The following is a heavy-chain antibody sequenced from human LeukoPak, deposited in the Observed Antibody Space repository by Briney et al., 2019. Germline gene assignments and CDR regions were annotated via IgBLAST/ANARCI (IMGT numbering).Heavy chain of an antibody. V-gene: IGHV5-10-1*01. CDR2: IDPSDSYT. J-gene: IGHJ4*02. CDR3: ARHRPTAIAALYYFDY. CDR1: GYSFTSYW. D-gene: IGHD6-13*01. Sequence: GESLKTSCKGSGYSFTSYWISWVRQIPGKGLGWRGRIDPSDSYTNYSPSFQGHVTISADKSISTAYLQWSSLKASDTAMYYCARHRPTAIAALYYFDYRGQGTLVTVSS.